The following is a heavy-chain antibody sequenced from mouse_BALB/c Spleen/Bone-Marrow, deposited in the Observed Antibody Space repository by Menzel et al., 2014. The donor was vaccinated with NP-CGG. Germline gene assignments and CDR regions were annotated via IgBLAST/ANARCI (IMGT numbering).Heavy chain of an antibody. CDR1: GYSFTGYY. CDR3: ESRGEYFDV. V-gene: IGHV1-31*01. Sequence: VHVKQSGPELVKPGASVKISCKASGYSFTGYYMHWVKPSHGNSLDWIGYIYPYIGVSSYNQKFKGKATLTVDKSSSTAYMELRSLTSDDSAVYYCESRGEYFDVWGAGTTVTVSS. J-gene: IGHJ1*01. CDR2: IYPYIGVS.